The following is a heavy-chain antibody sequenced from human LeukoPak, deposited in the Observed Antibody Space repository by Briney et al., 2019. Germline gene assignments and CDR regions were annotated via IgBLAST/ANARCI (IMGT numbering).Heavy chain of an antibody. CDR1: GFTFSSYS. CDR3: ARDRSRPEGDNWFDP. J-gene: IGHJ5*02. Sequence: GGSLRLSCAASGFTFSSYSMNWVRQAPGKGLEWVSSISSSSSYIYYADSVKGRFTISRDNAKNSLYLQMNSLRAEDTAVYYCARDRSRPEGDNWFDPWGQGTLVTVSS. CDR2: ISSSSSYI. V-gene: IGHV3-21*01. D-gene: IGHD3-16*01.